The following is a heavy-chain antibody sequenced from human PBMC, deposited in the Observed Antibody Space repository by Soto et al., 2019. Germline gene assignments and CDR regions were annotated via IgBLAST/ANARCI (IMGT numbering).Heavy chain of an antibody. Sequence: PRRSCEPSVFTFSSYAMIWVLQNPGKVLEWVSAISGSGGSTYYADSVKGRFTISRDNSKNTLYLQMNSLRAEDTAVYYCAKGSSGSYGINDYWGQGTLVTVSS. J-gene: IGHJ4*02. V-gene: IGHV3-23*01. CDR2: ISGSGGST. CDR1: VFTFSSYA. D-gene: IGHD1-26*01. CDR3: AKGSSGSYGINDY.